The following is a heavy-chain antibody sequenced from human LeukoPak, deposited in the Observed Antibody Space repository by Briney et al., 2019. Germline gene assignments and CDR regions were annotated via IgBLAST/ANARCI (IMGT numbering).Heavy chain of an antibody. Sequence: SETLSLTCAVYGGSFSGYYWSWIRQPPGKGLEWIGEINHSGSTNYNPSLKSRVTISVDTSKNQFSLKLNSVTPEDAAVYYCARGTHGGGSYPRPYYYGMDVWGQGTTVTVSS. CDR2: INHSGST. CDR1: GGSFSGYY. V-gene: IGHV4-34*01. D-gene: IGHD1-26*01. J-gene: IGHJ6*02. CDR3: ARGTHGGGSYPRPYYYGMDV.